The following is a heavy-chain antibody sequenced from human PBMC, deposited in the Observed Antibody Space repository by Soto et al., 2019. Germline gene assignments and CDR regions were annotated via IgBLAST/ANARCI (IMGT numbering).Heavy chain of an antibody. CDR1: GGTFSSYA. CDR3: ARGLWRGGYSCYGHNNYYYGMDV. Sequence: SVKVSCKASGGTFSSYAISWVRQAPGQGLEWMGGIIPIFGTANYAQKFQGRVTITADESTSTAYMELSSLRSEDTAVYYCARGLWRGGYSCYGHNNYYYGMDVWGQGTTVTVSS. D-gene: IGHD5-12*01. J-gene: IGHJ6*02. V-gene: IGHV1-69*13. CDR2: IIPIFGTA.